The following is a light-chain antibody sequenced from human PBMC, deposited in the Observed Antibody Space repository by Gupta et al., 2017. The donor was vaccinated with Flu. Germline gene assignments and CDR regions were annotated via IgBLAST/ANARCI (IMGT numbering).Light chain of an antibody. CDR1: QKVGVD. CDR2: DAS. Sequence: PATLSVSPGEGATLSCRASQKVGVDLAWYQQKPGQPPRPLIYDASFRASGVPARFTASGSGTDFTLTISSLESEDFAVYFCQQFNNWPFTFGQGTRLDIK. J-gene: IGKJ5*01. CDR3: QQFNNWPFT. V-gene: IGKV3-15*01.